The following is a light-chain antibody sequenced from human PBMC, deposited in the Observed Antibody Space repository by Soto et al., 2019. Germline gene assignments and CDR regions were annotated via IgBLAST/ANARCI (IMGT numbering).Light chain of an antibody. CDR1: GSDVGGYNY. J-gene: IGLJ2*01. V-gene: IGLV2-14*01. CDR2: DVS. Sequence: QSALTQPASVSGSPGQSITISCTGTGSDVGGYNYVSWYQQHPGKAPKVMIYDVSNRPSGVSNRFSGSKSGNTASLTISGLQAEDEADYYCISYTSTNTGVFGGGTKVTVL. CDR3: ISYTSTNTGV.